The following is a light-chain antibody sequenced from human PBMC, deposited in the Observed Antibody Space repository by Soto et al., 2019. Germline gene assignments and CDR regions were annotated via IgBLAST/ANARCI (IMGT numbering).Light chain of an antibody. Sequence: EILMTQSPATLSVSPGERATLSCRATQSISNNLAWYQQKPGQAPRLLIFGASTRATGIPARFSGIGSGTEFTLTISSLQSEDFAVYYCQNYNNWPSWTFGQGTKVEIK. CDR3: QNYNNWPSWT. J-gene: IGKJ1*01. V-gene: IGKV3-15*01. CDR2: GAS. CDR1: QSISNN.